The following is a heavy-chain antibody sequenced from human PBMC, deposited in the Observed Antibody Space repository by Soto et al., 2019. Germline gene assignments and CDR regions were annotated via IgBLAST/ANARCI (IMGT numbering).Heavy chain of an antibody. Sequence: EVQLVESGGGLVQPGGSLRLSCTASGFTFSSYGMNWVRQAPGKGLEWVSSISSSSSTIYYADSVGGRFTISRDNAKNSLYLQMNSLRDEDTAVYYCAREISVAGGHFDYWGQGTLVTVSS. CDR3: AREISVAGGHFDY. CDR1: GFTFSSYG. J-gene: IGHJ4*02. CDR2: ISSSSSTI. D-gene: IGHD6-19*01. V-gene: IGHV3-48*02.